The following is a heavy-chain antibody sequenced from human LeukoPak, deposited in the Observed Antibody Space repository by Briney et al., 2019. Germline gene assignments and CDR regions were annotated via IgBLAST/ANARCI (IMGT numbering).Heavy chain of an antibody. D-gene: IGHD2-8*01. CDR3: ARDRRPLYYYGMDV. CDR1: GFTFSSYW. CDR2: INSDGSST. Sequence: GGSLRLSCAASGFTFSSYWMHWVRQAPGKGLVWVSRINSDGSSTSYADPVKGRFTISRDNARSSLFLQMNSLRAEDTAVYYCARDRRPLYYYGMDVWGQGTTVTVFS. J-gene: IGHJ6*02. V-gene: IGHV3-74*01.